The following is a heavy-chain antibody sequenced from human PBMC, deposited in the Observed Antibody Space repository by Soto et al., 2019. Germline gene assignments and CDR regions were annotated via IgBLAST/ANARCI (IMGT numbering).Heavy chain of an antibody. V-gene: IGHV3-64*01. CDR2: ISSNGGGT. CDR3: LAVAAVSQNFDY. D-gene: IGHD6-19*01. Sequence: EVQLVESGGGLVLPGGSLRLSCAASGFTFSSYAMHWVRQAPGKGLEYVSSISSNGGGTFYANSVKGRFTISRDNSKNTLYLQMGSLRAEDMAVYFCLAVAAVSQNFDYWGQGTLVTVSS. J-gene: IGHJ4*02. CDR1: GFTFSSYA.